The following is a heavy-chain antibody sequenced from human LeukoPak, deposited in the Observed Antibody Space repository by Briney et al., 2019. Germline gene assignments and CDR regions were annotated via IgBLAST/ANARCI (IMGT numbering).Heavy chain of an antibody. Sequence: PSETLSLTCAVYGGSFSGYCWTWVRQPPGKGLEWIGEINHSGGIIYNPSLESRVTMSLDTAKNQFSLKLSSVTAADTAVYFCARGAGTPFRYFYYLDVWGKGTTVTVSS. CDR3: ARGAGTPFRYFYYLDV. V-gene: IGHV4-34*01. J-gene: IGHJ6*03. CDR1: GGSFSGYC. D-gene: IGHD2-15*01. CDR2: INHSGGI.